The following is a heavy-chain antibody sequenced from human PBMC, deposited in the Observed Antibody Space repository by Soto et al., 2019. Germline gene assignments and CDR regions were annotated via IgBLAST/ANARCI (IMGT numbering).Heavy chain of an antibody. CDR1: GGSITSSSHY. V-gene: IGHV4-39*01. Sequence: PSETLSLTCTVSGGSITSSSHYWGWIRQSPGKGLEWIGSIFYSGSTYYNPSFKSRVTISLDTSKDQFSLKLTSVTAADTAVYYCARLALYDSSGHYAPYLDYWGQGTLVTVSS. CDR3: ARLALYDSSGHYAPYLDY. CDR2: IFYSGST. J-gene: IGHJ4*02. D-gene: IGHD3-22*01.